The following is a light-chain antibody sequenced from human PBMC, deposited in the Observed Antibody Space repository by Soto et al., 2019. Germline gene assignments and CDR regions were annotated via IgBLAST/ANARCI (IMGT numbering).Light chain of an antibody. V-gene: IGKV3-15*01. CDR2: GAS. CDR3: QQYNDWRT. Sequence: EIVMTQSPVTLSVSPGERATLSCRASRSVSSNLAWYQQKPGQAPRLLIYGASTRATGIPARFSGSGSGTEFTLTISSLQSEDFAVYYCQQYNDWRTFGQGTKLEIK. CDR1: RSVSSN. J-gene: IGKJ2*01.